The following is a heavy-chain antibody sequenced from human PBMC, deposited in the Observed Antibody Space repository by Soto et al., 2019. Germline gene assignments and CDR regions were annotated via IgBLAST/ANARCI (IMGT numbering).Heavy chain of an antibody. D-gene: IGHD6-19*01. CDR1: GGSISSSSYY. J-gene: IGHJ5*02. Sequence: SETLSLTCTVSGGSISSSSYYWGWIRQPPGKGLEWIGSIYYSGSTYYNPSLKSRVTISVDTSKNQFSLKLSSVTAADTAVYYCARDLSSGWNWFDPWGQGTLVTVSS. CDR2: IYYSGST. V-gene: IGHV4-39*07. CDR3: ARDLSSGWNWFDP.